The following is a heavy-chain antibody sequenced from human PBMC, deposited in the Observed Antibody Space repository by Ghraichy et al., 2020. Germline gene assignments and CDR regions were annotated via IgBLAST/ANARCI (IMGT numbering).Heavy chain of an antibody. Sequence: SVKVSCKASGGTFNSYAISWVRQAPGQGLEWMGGIIPIFGTTNYAQKFQGRVTITADKSTGTAYMELSSLRSEDTAVYYCASIDYRPPSIRFPTDYYYYGMDVWGQGTTVTVSS. V-gene: IGHV1-69*06. CDR2: IIPIFGTT. CDR1: GGTFNSYA. J-gene: IGHJ6*02. D-gene: IGHD4-11*01. CDR3: ASIDYRPPSIRFPTDYYYYGMDV.